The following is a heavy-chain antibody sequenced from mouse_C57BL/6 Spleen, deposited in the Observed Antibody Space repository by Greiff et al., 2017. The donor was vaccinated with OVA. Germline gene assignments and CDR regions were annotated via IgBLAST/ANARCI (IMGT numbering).Heavy chain of an antibody. V-gene: IGHV1-52*01. J-gene: IGHJ4*01. CDR3: AREGGYYAMYY. Sequence: QVQLQQPGAELVRPGSSVKLSCKASGYTFTSYWMHWVKQRPIQGLEWIGNIDPSDSETHYNQKFKDKATLTVDKSSSTAYMQLSSLTSEDSAVYYCAREGGYYAMYYWGQGTSVTVSS. CDR1: GYTFTSYW. CDR2: IDPSDSET.